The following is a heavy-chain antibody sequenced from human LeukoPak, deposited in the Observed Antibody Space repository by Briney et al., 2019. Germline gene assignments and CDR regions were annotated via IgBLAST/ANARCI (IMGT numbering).Heavy chain of an antibody. V-gene: IGHV3-23*01. J-gene: IGHJ4*02. Sequence: GGSLRLSCLTSGFTLSTNAMSWVRQVPGKGLEWITGISGSGASTYYADSVKGRFTISRDDSRNTLYLQMNSLRGDDTAVYYCAKDVGKWESLHFFDYWGQGTLVTVSS. CDR2: ISGSGAST. D-gene: IGHD1-26*01. CDR3: AKDVGKWESLHFFDY. CDR1: GFTLSTNA.